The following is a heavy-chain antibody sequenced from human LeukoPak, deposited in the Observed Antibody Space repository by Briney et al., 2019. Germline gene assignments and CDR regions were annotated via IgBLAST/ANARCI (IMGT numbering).Heavy chain of an antibody. D-gene: IGHD6-19*01. V-gene: IGHV4-34*01. CDR1: GGSFSGYY. J-gene: IGHJ1*01. CDR3: ARGRYWGYSSGWYSRSAGYFQH. Sequence: PSETLSLTCAVYGGSFSGYYWSWLRQPPGKGLEWIGEINHSGSTNYNPSLKSRVTISVDTSKNQFSLKLSSVTAADTAVYYCARGRYWGYSSGWYSRSAGYFQHWGQGTLVTVSS. CDR2: INHSGST.